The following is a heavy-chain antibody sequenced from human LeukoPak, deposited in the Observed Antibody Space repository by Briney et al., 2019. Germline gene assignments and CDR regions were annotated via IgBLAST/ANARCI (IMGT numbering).Heavy chain of an antibody. CDR2: INHTGST. D-gene: IGHD5-18*01. Sequence: SETLSLTCAVYGGSFSGYYWSWIRQPPGKGLEWIGEINHTGSTTYNPSLKSRVTISVDTSKNQFSLKLNSVTAADTAVYYCARGGGYRYYFDYWGQGTLVTVSS. J-gene: IGHJ4*02. V-gene: IGHV4-34*01. CDR1: GGSFSGYY. CDR3: ARGGGYRYYFDY.